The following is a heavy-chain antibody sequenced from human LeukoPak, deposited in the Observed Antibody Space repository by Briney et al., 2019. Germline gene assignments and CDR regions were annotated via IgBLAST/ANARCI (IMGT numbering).Heavy chain of an antibody. CDR1: SGSISSSSYY. D-gene: IGHD6-19*01. Sequence: SETLSLTCTVSSGSISSSSYYWGWIRQPPGKGLEWIGSIYYSGSTYHNPSLKSRVTISLDTSQNQFSLKLNSVTAADTAVYYCATVASGWYPDYWGQGALVTVAS. J-gene: IGHJ4*02. V-gene: IGHV4-39*07. CDR2: IYYSGST. CDR3: ATVASGWYPDY.